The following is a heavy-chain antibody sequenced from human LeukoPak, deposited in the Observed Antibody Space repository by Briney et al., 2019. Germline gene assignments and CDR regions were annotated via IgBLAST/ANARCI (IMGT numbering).Heavy chain of an antibody. Sequence: SETLSLTCTVSGGSISSYYWSWIRQPPGKGLEWIRYIYYSGSTNYNPSLKSRVTISVDTSKNQFSLKLSSVTAADTAVYYCARSPSMVRGVIYWFDPWGQGTLVTVSS. D-gene: IGHD3-10*01. J-gene: IGHJ5*02. CDR2: IYYSGST. V-gene: IGHV4-59*01. CDR1: GGSISSYY. CDR3: ARSPSMVRGVIYWFDP.